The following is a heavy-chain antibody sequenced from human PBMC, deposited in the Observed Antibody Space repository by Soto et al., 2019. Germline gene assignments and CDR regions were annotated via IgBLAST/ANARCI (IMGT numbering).Heavy chain of an antibody. J-gene: IGHJ4*02. D-gene: IGHD4-4*01. CDR2: IYWDDDK. Sequence: QITLKESGPTLVKPTQPLTLTCTFSGFSLSTSRVGVGWIRQPPGKALEWLALIYWDDDKRYSPSLKSRLTITNDTSKNPVVLTMTNTHPVDTATYYCVHTSGGGNYACFDYWGQGTLVTVSS. V-gene: IGHV2-5*02. CDR1: GFSLSTSRVG. CDR3: VHTSGGGNYACFDY.